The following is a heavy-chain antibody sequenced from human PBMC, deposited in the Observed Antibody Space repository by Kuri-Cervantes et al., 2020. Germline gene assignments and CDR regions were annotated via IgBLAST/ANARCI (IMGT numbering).Heavy chain of an antibody. CDR3: AKVEQLWSTSGVFDI. D-gene: IGHD5-18*01. V-gene: IGHV3-9*01. Sequence: SLKISCAASGFTFDDYAMHWVRQAPGKGLEWVSGISWNSGSIGYADSVKGRFTISRDNAKNSLYLQMNSLRAEDTALYYCAKVEQLWSTSGVFDIWGQGTMVTVSS. J-gene: IGHJ3*02. CDR1: GFTFDDYA. CDR2: ISWNSGSI.